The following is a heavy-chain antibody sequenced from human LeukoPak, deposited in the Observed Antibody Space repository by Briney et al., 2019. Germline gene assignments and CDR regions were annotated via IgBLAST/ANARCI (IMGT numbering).Heavy chain of an antibody. CDR3: ACTSCPIDA. Sequence: GGSLRLSCAASGFTFSAYWMHWVRQAPGKGLVWVSRIKGDGSGASYADSVKGRFTISRDNAKNTLYLEMKSLRAEDTAVYYCACTSCPIDAWGQGTLVTVSS. V-gene: IGHV3-74*01. J-gene: IGHJ5*02. CDR1: GFTFSAYW. CDR2: IKGDGSGA. D-gene: IGHD2-8*01.